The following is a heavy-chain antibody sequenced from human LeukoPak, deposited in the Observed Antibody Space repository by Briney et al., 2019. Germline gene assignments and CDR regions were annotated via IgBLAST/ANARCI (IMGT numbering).Heavy chain of an antibody. D-gene: IGHD6-19*01. CDR3: VAVAGSNYFDY. Sequence: PSETLSLTCAVYGGSFSGYYWSWIRQPPGKGLEWIGEINHSGSTYYNPSLKSRVTISVDTSKNQFSLKLSSVTAADTAVYYCVAVAGSNYFDYWGQGTLVTVSS. V-gene: IGHV4-34*01. CDR2: INHSGST. CDR1: GGSFSGYY. J-gene: IGHJ4*02.